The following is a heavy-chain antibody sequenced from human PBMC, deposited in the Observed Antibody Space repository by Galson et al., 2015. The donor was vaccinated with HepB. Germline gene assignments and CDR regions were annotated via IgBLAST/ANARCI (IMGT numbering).Heavy chain of an antibody. CDR2: INPNSGGT. CDR3: ARDDNCSSTSCYTAYYYYYMDV. J-gene: IGHJ6*03. V-gene: IGHV1-2*02. CDR1: GYTFTGYY. D-gene: IGHD2-2*02. Sequence: SVKVSCKASGYTFTGYYMHWVRQAPGQGLEWMGWINPNSGGTNYAQKFQGRVTMTRDTSISTAYMELSRLRSDDTAVYYYARDDNCSSTSCYTAYYYYYMDVWGKGTTVTVSS.